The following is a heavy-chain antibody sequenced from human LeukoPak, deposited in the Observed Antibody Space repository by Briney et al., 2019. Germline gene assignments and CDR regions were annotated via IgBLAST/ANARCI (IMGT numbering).Heavy chain of an antibody. J-gene: IGHJ3*01. CDR3: ARGGQGDGYSADEAFDF. V-gene: IGHV6-1*01. CDR2: TYYRSKWYN. CDR1: GDSVSSNSSA. D-gene: IGHD5-24*01. Sequence: SQTLSLTCAISGDSVSSNSSACNWIRQSPSRGLEWLGRTYYRSKWYNDYAVSVKSRITLNPDTSKNQFSLQLTSVTPEDTAVYYCARGGQGDGYSADEAFDFWGQGTMVTVSS.